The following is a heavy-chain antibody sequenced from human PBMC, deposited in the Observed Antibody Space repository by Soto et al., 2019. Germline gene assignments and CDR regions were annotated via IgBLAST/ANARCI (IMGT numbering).Heavy chain of an antibody. D-gene: IGHD3-3*01. Sequence: EVQLVESGGGLVQPGGSLRLSCAASGFTFSSYDMHWVRQATGKGLEWVSAIGTAGDTYYPGSVKGRFTISRENAKYSLYLQMNSLRAEDTAVYYCARGRLGFWRGYVDCGMDVWGQGTTVTVSS. CDR3: ARGRLGFWRGYVDCGMDV. CDR1: GFTFSSYD. CDR2: IGTAGDT. V-gene: IGHV3-13*01. J-gene: IGHJ6*02.